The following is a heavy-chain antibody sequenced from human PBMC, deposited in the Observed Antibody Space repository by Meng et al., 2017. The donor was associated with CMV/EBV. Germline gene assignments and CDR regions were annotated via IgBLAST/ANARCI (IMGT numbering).Heavy chain of an antibody. V-gene: IGHV1-2*02. D-gene: IGHD3-16*01. Sequence: SCKASGYTFRGYYLHWVRQAPGQGLEWMGWINPNSGGTNYAQKFQGRVTMTRDTSISTAYMELSRLRSDDTAVYYCARVTSVAYYFDYWGQGTLVTVSS. J-gene: IGHJ4*02. CDR2: INPNSGGT. CDR3: ARVTSVAYYFDY. CDR1: GYTFRGYY.